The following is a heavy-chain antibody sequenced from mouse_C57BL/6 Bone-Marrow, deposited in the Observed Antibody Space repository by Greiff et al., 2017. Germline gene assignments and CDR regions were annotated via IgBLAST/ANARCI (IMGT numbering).Heavy chain of an antibody. V-gene: IGHV1-54*01. CDR1: GYAFTNYL. CDR2: INPGSGGT. J-gene: IGHJ3*01. CDR3: ARGKGKGGTRGFAY. D-gene: IGHD3-3*01. Sequence: QVQLKESGAELVRPGTSVKVSCKASGYAFTNYLIEWVKQRPGQGLEWIGVINPGSGGTNYNEKFKGKATLTADKSSSTAYMQLSSLTSEDSAVYFCARGKGKGGTRGFAYWGQGTLVTVSA.